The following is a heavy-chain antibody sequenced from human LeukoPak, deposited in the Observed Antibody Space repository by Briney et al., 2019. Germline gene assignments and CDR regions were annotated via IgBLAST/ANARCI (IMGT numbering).Heavy chain of an antibody. J-gene: IGHJ4*02. V-gene: IGHV3-30*18. CDR2: ISYDGSNK. Sequence: GGSLRLSCAASGFTFSSYGMHWVRQAPGKGLEWVAVISYDGSNKYYADSVKGRFTISRDNSKNTLYLQMNSLRAEDTAVYYCAKDLAVYDILTNIDYWGQGTLVTVSS. CDR3: AKDLAVYDILTNIDY. CDR1: GFTFSSYG. D-gene: IGHD3-9*01.